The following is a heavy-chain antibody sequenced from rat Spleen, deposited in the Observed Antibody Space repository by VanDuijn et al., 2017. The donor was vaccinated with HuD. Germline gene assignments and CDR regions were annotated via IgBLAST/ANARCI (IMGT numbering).Heavy chain of an antibody. CDR3: ARGGTWGFDY. D-gene: IGHD4-3*01. V-gene: IGHV2S30*01. J-gene: IGHJ2*01. CDR2: MKFDGDT. Sequence: QVQLKESGPGLVQPSQTLSLTCTVSGFSLMDYSVHWVRQPPGKGLEWMGRMKFDGDTDYNSALKSRLSISRDTSKSQVFLKMNSLQTEDTGTYYCARGGTWGFDYWGQGVMVTVSS. CDR1: GFSLMDYS.